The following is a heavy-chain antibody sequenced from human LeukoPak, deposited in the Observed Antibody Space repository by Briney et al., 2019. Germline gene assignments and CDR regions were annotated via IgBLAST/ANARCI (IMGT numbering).Heavy chain of an antibody. CDR1: GFTVSDYG. V-gene: IGHV3-30*18. J-gene: IGHJ4*02. Sequence: PGGSLRLSCAVSGFTVSDYGVRWLRVAPGKGLGWVAVVSYDGFRQSNSDSAKGRFNVSRDTSKGTVSLQMDRLGIEDTATYYCAHDARSCRSYKYGAFDFWGQGTRVTVSA. CDR3: AHDARSCRSYKYGAFDF. D-gene: IGHD4/OR15-4a*01. CDR2: VSYDGFRQ.